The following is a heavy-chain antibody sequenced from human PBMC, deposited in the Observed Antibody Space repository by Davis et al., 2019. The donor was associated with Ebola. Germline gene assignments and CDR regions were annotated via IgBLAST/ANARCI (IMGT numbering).Heavy chain of an antibody. Sequence: SETLSLTCTVSNSSISSYFWSWIRQPPGKGLEWVGYVYYTGSTNYNPSPKSRVTMSVDMSKNQFSLKVNSVTAADTAVYFCARRASGTYYRAVDNWGQGILVTVSS. CDR3: ARRASGTYYRAVDN. D-gene: IGHD1-26*01. CDR2: VYYTGST. V-gene: IGHV4-59*08. CDR1: NSSISSYF. J-gene: IGHJ4*02.